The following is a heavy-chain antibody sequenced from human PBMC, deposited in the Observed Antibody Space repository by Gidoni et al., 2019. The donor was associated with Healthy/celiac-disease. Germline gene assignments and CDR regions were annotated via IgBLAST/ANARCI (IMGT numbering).Heavy chain of an antibody. V-gene: IGHV1-18*01. CDR3: ARQSSSSSWGVIDY. CDR2: SNAYNGKT. J-gene: IGHJ4*02. Sequence: QVRLVQSGAEVQTPGASVRVACKASGSDFPSHGISWVRQAPGQGLEWMGGSNAYNGKTNNSKTPQGRVTMITDKSTSTDYMQLMSSISADTAVDYCARQSSSSSWGVIDYWGQGTLVTVSS. D-gene: IGHD6-13*01. CDR1: GSDFPSHG.